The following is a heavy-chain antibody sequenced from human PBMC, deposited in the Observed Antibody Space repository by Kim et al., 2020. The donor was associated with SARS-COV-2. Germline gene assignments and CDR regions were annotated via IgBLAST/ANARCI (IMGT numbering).Heavy chain of an antibody. V-gene: IGHV7-4-1*02. CDR3: ARSIRRFGGVIVVNYYYMDV. Sequence: ASVKVSCKASGYTFTSYAMNWVRQAPGQGLEWMGWINTNTGNPTYAQGFTGRFVFSLDTSVSTAYLQISSLKAEDTAVYYCARSIRRFGGVIVVNYYYMDVWGKGTTVTVSS. CDR2: INTNTGNP. CDR1: GYTFTSYA. J-gene: IGHJ6*03. D-gene: IGHD3-16*02.